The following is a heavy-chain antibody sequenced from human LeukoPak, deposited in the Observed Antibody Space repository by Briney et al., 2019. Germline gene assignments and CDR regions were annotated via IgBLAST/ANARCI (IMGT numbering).Heavy chain of an antibody. D-gene: IGHD2-2*01. Sequence: SVKVSFKPSGHTFTANWIHWVRQAPGQGLEWMGGIIPIFGTANYAQKFQGRVTITTDESTSTAYMELSSLRSEDTAVYYCARGRGCSSTSCYEWFDPWGQGTLVTVSS. V-gene: IGHV1-69*05. J-gene: IGHJ5*02. CDR1: GHTFTANW. CDR3: ARGRGCSSTSCYEWFDP. CDR2: IIPIFGTA.